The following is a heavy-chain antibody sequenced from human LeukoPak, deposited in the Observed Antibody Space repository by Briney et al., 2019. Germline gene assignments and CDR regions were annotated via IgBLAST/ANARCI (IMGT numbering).Heavy chain of an antibody. CDR1: GFIFSDYY. D-gene: IGHD4-17*01. CDR3: ARDYYGDYYFDY. Sequence: GGSLRLSCAASGFIFSDYYMTWIRQAPGKGLEWLSYIDSSGDIIYYADSVKGRFTISRDNAKNSLYLQMNSLRAEDTAVYYCARDYYGDYYFDYWGQGTLVTVSS. CDR2: IDSSGDII. V-gene: IGHV3-11*04. J-gene: IGHJ4*02.